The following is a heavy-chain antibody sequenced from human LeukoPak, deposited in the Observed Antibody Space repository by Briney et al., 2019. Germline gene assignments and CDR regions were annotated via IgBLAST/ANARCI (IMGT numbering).Heavy chain of an antibody. CDR2: INADGSAT. V-gene: IGHV3-74*01. Sequence: GGSLRLSCAASGFTFSSYWIHWVRQAPGKGPVWVSRINADGSATGYADSVKGRFTISRDNAKNTLYLQMNSLRAEDTAVYYCSREIRPAGTDSWGQGTLVTVSS. CDR1: GFTFSSYW. CDR3: SREIRPAGTDS. D-gene: IGHD6-13*01. J-gene: IGHJ4*02.